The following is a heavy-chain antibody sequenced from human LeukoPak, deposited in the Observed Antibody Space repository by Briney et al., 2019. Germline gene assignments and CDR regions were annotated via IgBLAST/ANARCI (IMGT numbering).Heavy chain of an antibody. V-gene: IGHV4-34*01. Sequence: PSETLSLTCAVYGGSFSGYYWDWIRQPPGKGLEWIGNIYYSGSTYYNPSLKSRVTISVDTSRNHFSLRLSSVTAADTAVYYDYWGQGTLVTVSS. CDR1: GGSFSGYY. CDR2: IYYSGST. CDR3: Y. J-gene: IGHJ4*02.